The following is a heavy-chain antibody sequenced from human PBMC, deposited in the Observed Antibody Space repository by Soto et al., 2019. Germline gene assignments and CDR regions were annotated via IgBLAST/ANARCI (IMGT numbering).Heavy chain of an antibody. CDR3: ARNRAAAGNFDALDI. V-gene: IGHV1-69*13. CDR2: IIPIFGTA. D-gene: IGHD6-13*01. CDR1: GGTFSSYA. J-gene: IGHJ3*02. Sequence: SVKVSCKASGGTFSSYAISWVRQAPGQGLEWMGGIIPIFGTANYAQKFQGRVTITADESTSTAYMELSSLRSEDTAVYYCARNRAAAGNFDALDIWGQGTRVTVPS.